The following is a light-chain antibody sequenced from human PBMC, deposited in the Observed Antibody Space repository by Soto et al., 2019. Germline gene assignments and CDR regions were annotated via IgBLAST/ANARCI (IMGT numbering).Light chain of an antibody. V-gene: IGKV1-27*01. Sequence: DIPMTQSPSSLSASVGDRVTITCRSSQAIDQSVAWYQQKPGQVPKLLIYAASTLHSGVPSRFSGSGFGTHFTLPSPGLQPGDCATYFCQENNGDLPVPFGPGTPADV. J-gene: IGKJ3*01. CDR1: QAIDQS. CDR2: AAS. CDR3: QENNGDLPVP.